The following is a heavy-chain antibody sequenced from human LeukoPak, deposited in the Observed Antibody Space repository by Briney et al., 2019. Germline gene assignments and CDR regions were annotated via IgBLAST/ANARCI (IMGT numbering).Heavy chain of an antibody. V-gene: IGHV1-69*05. CDR2: IIPIFGTA. D-gene: IGHD6-13*01. CDR1: GGTFSSYA. Sequence: SVKVSCKASGGTFSSYAISWVRQAPGQGLEWMGGIIPIFGTANYAQRFQGRVTITTDESTSTAYMELSSLRSEDTAVYYCARPESPPGMWSPLDYWGQGTLVTVSS. CDR3: ARPESPPGMWSPLDY. J-gene: IGHJ4*02.